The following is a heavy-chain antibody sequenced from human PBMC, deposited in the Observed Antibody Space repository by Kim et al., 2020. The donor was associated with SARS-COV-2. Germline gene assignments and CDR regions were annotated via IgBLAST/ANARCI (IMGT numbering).Heavy chain of an antibody. J-gene: IGHJ4*02. CDR2: ITADGSSK. CDR1: GFSFSTHW. Sequence: GGSLRLSCAASGFSFSTHWMYWVRQGPGKGLEFVSYITADGSSKNYADSVKGRFTISRDNARNTLYLQMNSLRVEDTAVYYCVSQLVGTPNYWGQGTLATVSS. V-gene: IGHV3-74*01. CDR3: VSQLVGTPNY. D-gene: IGHD1-26*01.